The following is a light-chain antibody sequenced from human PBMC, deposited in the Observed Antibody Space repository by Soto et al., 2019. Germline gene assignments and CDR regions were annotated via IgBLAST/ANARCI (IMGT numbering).Light chain of an antibody. CDR3: ASYTSSRAYV. Sequence: QSVLTQPASVSGSPGQSITVSCKRTSSDVGGYNYVSWYQLQSGKAAKLIIHEVSYRPSGVSNRFSGFKSGNTDSLTISGLQAEDEADYYCASYTSSRAYVFGIGTKVTAL. CDR1: SSDVGGYNY. V-gene: IGLV2-14*01. CDR2: EVS. J-gene: IGLJ1*01.